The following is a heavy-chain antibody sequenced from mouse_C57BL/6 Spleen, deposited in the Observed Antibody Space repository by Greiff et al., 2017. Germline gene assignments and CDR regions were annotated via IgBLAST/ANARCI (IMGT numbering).Heavy chain of an antibody. D-gene: IGHD2-1*01. V-gene: IGHV5-6*01. CDR2: ISSGGSYT. CDR1: GFTFSSYG. Sequence: EVQGVESGGDLVKPGGSLKLSCAASGFTFSSYGMSWVRQTPDKRLEWVATISSGGSYTYYPDSVKGRFTISRDNAKNTLYLQMSSLKSEDTAMYYCARHDGNGWYFDVWGTGTTVTVSS. J-gene: IGHJ1*03. CDR3: ARHDGNGWYFDV.